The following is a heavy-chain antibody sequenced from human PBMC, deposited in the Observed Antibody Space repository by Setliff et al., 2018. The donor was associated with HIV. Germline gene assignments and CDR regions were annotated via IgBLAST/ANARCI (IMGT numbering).Heavy chain of an antibody. CDR3: ARSGSYVGPIQH. J-gene: IGHJ1*01. D-gene: IGHD3-10*02. CDR1: GGFISSYY. V-gene: IGHV4-4*07. CDR2: IYSSGST. Sequence: SETLSLTCTVSGGFISSYYWNWIRQPAGKGLEWIGRIYSSGSTNYNPSLKSRLTMSVDTSKNQFSLKLTSVTAADTAVYYCARSGSYVGPIQHWGQGTLVTVSS.